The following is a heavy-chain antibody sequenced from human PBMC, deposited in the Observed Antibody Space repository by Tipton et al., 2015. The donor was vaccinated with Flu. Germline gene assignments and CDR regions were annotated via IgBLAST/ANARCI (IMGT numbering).Heavy chain of an antibody. V-gene: IGHV3-49*04. D-gene: IGHD5-18*01. Sequence: SLRLSCTASGFTFGDYAMSWVRQAPGKGLEWVGFIRSKAYGGTTEYAASVKGRFTISRDDSKSIAYLQMNSLKTEDTAVYYCTRDRGSWGYSYGYWIDYWGQGTLVTVSS. J-gene: IGHJ4*02. CDR1: GFTFGDYA. CDR3: TRDRGSWGYSYGYWIDY. CDR2: IRSKAYGGTT.